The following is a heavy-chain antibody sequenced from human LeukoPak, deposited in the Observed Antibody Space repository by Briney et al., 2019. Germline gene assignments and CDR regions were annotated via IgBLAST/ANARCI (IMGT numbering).Heavy chain of an antibody. J-gene: IGHJ6*02. CDR3: AADLGYSGYDGPLYYYYGMDV. CDR2: INPSGGST. CDR1: GYTFNNHY. V-gene: IGHV1-46*02. Sequence: ASVKVSCKASGYTFNNHYMYWVRQAPGQGLEWMGVINPSGGSTSYAQKFQGRVTMTRDTSTRTVYMELSSLRSEDTAVYYCAADLGYSGYDGPLYYYYGMDVWGQGTTVTVSS. D-gene: IGHD5-12*01.